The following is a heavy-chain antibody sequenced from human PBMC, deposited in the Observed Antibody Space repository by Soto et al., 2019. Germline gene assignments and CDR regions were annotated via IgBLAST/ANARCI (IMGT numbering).Heavy chain of an antibody. V-gene: IGHV1-3*01. CDR2: INAGNGNT. D-gene: IGHD6-13*01. Sequence: GASVKVSCKASGYTFTSYAMHWVRQAPGQRLEWMGWINAGNGNTKYSQKFQGRVTITRDTSASTAYMELSSLRSEDTAVYYCARLSSKGAAGTKAPYNWFDPWGQGTLVTVSS. CDR3: ARLSSKGAAGTKAPYNWFDP. J-gene: IGHJ5*02. CDR1: GYTFTSYA.